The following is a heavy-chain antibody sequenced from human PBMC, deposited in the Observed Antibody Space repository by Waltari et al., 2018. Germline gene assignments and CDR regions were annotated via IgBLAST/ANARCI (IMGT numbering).Heavy chain of an antibody. D-gene: IGHD6-13*01. V-gene: IGHV3-48*01. CDR3: ARDGSSWYAYYYYGMDV. CDR1: GFTFSSYS. CDR2: ISSSSSTI. Sequence: EVQLVESGGGLVQPGGSLRLSCAASGFTFSSYSMNWVRQAPGKGLEWVSYISSSSSTIYYADSVKGRFTISRDNAKNSLYLQMNSLRAEDTAVYYCARDGSSWYAYYYYGMDVWGQGTTVTVSS. J-gene: IGHJ6*02.